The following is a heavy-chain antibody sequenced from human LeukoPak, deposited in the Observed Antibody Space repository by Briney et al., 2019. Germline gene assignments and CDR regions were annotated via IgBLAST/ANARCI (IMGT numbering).Heavy chain of an antibody. V-gene: IGHV4-59*12. J-gene: IGHJ5*02. Sequence: SETLSLTCTVSGGSISSYYWSWIRQPPGKGLEWIGSIYHSGSTYYNPSLKSRVTISVDTSKNQFSLKLSSVTAADTAVYYCARDDGGYKGKNWFDPWGQGTLVTVSS. D-gene: IGHD5-24*01. CDR2: IYHSGST. CDR3: ARDDGGYKGKNWFDP. CDR1: GGSISSYY.